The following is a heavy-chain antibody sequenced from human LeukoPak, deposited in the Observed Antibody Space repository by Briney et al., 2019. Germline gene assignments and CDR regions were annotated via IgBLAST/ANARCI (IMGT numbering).Heavy chain of an antibody. Sequence: GSLRLSCAASGFTFSSYSMNWVRQAPGKGLEWIGYIYYSGSTNYNPSLKSRVTISVDTSKNQFSLKLSSVTAADTAVYYCARARGGYCSGGSCYSGWFDPWGQGTLVTVSS. CDR2: IYYSGST. CDR3: ARARGGYCSGGSCYSGWFDP. CDR1: GFTFSSYS. V-gene: IGHV4-59*01. J-gene: IGHJ5*02. D-gene: IGHD2-15*01.